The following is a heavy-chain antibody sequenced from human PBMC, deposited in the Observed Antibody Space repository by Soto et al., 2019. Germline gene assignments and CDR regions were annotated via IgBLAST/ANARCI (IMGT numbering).Heavy chain of an antibody. CDR3: ARDRGYR. CDR1: GFSVSNNY. Sequence: QLVESGGGLVQPGGSLRLSCAASGFSVSNNYMKWVRQGPGKGLEWVSLIYSGGSTYYADSVKGRFTISRDNSKNTLFLQMNSLRVEDTAVYYCARDRGYRWGQGTMVTVSS. D-gene: IGHD5-12*01. J-gene: IGHJ3*01. CDR2: IYSGGST. V-gene: IGHV3-66*01.